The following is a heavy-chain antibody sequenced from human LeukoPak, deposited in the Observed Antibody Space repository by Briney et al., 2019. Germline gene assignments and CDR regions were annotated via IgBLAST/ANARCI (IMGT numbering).Heavy chain of an antibody. D-gene: IGHD6-19*01. Sequence: PGGSLRLSCATSGFTFSSYAMSWVRQAPGKGLEWVSSISGSGGNTYYADSVKGRFTISRDNSKNTLYLQMNSLRTEDTAVYYCARAGWGTVAGVFDYWGQGSLVTVSS. CDR2: ISGSGGNT. CDR1: GFTFSSYA. J-gene: IGHJ4*02. V-gene: IGHV3-23*01. CDR3: ARAGWGTVAGVFDY.